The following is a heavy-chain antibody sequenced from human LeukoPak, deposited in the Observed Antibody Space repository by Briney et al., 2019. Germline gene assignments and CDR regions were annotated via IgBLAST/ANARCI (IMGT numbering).Heavy chain of an antibody. CDR1: GLTVSSNY. V-gene: IGHV3-74*01. Sequence: GGSLRLSCAASGLTVSSNYMSWVRQAPGTGLVWVSRINGDGSSTSYADFVKGRFTISRDNAKNTLYLQMNSLRAEETAIYYCARDKGYSIDQWGQGTLVTVSS. J-gene: IGHJ5*02. CDR3: ARDKGYSIDQ. D-gene: IGHD5-18*01. CDR2: INGDGSST.